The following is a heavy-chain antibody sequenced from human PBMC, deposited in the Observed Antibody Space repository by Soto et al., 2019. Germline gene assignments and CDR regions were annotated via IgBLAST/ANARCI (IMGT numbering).Heavy chain of an antibody. V-gene: IGHV3-30*18. CDR3: AKDKGVTSLDY. CDR1: GLNFRPAG. Sequence: SLRLSCATSGLNFRPAGMHWVRQATGRGLDWVAFISSYGNTKYYGDSVKGRFTISRDDSMNSLFLQMNTLRAEDSAVYYCAKDKGVTSLDYWGQGTLVTVSS. CDR2: ISSYGNTK. D-gene: IGHD3-10*01. J-gene: IGHJ4*02.